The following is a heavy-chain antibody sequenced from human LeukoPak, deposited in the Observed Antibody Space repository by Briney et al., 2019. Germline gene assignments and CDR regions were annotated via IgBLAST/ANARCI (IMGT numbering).Heavy chain of an antibody. CDR2: VSGNGDYT. CDR3: ARVLREFFGSGTYVKTFDY. Sequence: PGGSLRLSRAASGFTFSSYAMSWVRQAPGKGLEWVSGVSGNGDYTYYADSVKGRFTISRDNSKNTLYLQMNNLRAEDTAVYYCARVLREFFGSGTYVKTFDYWGQGTLVTVSS. J-gene: IGHJ4*02. V-gene: IGHV3-23*01. D-gene: IGHD3-10*01. CDR1: GFTFSSYA.